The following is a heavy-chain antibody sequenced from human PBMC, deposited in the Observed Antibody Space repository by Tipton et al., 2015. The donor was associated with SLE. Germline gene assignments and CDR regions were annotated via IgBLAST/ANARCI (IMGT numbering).Heavy chain of an antibody. J-gene: IGHJ5*02. CDR2: ISAYNGNT. CDR1: GYTFTSYY. CDR3: ARAVDTAGRVDP. D-gene: IGHD5-18*01. V-gene: IGHV1-18*04. Sequence: QVQLVQSGAEVKKPGASVKVSCKASGYTFTSYYMHWVRQAPGQGLEWMGWISAYNGNTNYAQKLQGRVTMTTDTSTSTASMDLRSLRSDDTAVYYCARAVDTAGRVDPWGQGTLVTVSS.